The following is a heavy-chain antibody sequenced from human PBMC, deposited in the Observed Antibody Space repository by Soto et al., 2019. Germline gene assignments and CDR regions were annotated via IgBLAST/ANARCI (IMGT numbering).Heavy chain of an antibody. V-gene: IGHV3-7*01. CDR2: IRQDGNEK. Sequence: GGSLRLSCAASGFTFSSYWMSWVRQAPGKGLEWVATIRQDGNEKYYVDSVKGRFTISRDNTKNSLFLQMNNLRAEDTAVYNCARDFLRTMIRFDPWGQGTLVTVSS. D-gene: IGHD3-10*01. CDR1: GFTFSSYW. CDR3: ARDFLRTMIRFDP. J-gene: IGHJ5*02.